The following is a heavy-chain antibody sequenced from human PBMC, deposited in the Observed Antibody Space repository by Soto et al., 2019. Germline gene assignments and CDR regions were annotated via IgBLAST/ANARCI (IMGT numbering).Heavy chain of an antibody. J-gene: IGHJ5*01. D-gene: IGHD3-22*01. CDR1: GGSFSGHS. Sequence: SETLSLTCAVYGGSFSGHSWTWIRQSPGKGLEWIGDINHSGKVNYSPSLKSRVTISLDTSKNQFSLTLSAVTAADTAMYYCSTSAYDTNGYYRFDPWGQGTLVSVS. CDR2: INHSGKV. V-gene: IGHV4-34*01. CDR3: STSAYDTNGYYRFDP.